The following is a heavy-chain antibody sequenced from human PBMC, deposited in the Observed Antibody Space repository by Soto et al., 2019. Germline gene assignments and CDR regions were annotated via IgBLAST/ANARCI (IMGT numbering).Heavy chain of an antibody. V-gene: IGHV4-59*01. CDR1: GVSISSNY. Sequence: PSETLSLTCIVSGVSISSNYWSWIRQPPGKGLEWIGYIHYTGSSNCHPSLKNRVIISVDTSKNQFSLKLSSVTAADTAVYYCARSYPNTIFGVVPSRGLDVWGQGTTVTVSS. CDR3: ARSYPNTIFGVVPSRGLDV. D-gene: IGHD3-3*01. J-gene: IGHJ6*02. CDR2: IHYTGSS.